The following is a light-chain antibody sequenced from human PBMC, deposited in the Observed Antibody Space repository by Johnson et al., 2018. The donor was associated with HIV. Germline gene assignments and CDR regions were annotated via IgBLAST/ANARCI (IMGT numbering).Light chain of an antibody. V-gene: IGLV1-51*02. CDR2: EDY. CDR1: SSNIGSNY. CDR3: GVWDASLSPHYV. J-gene: IGLJ1*01. Sequence: QSILTQPPSVSAAPVQKVTISCSGSSSNIGSNYVSWYQQVPGAAPRLLIYEDYKRPSGIPDRFSGSKSGASATLGITGLQTGDEADYYCGVWDASLSPHYVFGTGTKVTVL.